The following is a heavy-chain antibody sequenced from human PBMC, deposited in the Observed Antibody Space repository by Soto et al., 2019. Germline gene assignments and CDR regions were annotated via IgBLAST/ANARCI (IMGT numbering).Heavy chain of an antibody. CDR1: GFTFSSYS. J-gene: IGHJ4*02. V-gene: IGHV3-48*02. D-gene: IGHD3-3*01. CDR2: ISSSSSTI. Sequence: GGSLRLSCAASGFTFSSYSMNWVRQAPGKGLEWVSYISSSSSTIYYADSVKGRFTISRDNAKNSLYLQMNSLRDEDTAVYYCARGSLRFLEWFAWDYFDYWGQGTLVTVSS. CDR3: ARGSLRFLEWFAWDYFDY.